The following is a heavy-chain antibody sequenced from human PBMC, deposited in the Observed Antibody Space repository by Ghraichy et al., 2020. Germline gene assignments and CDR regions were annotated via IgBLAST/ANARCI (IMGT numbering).Heavy chain of an antibody. J-gene: IGHJ3*02. CDR2: IYPGDSDT. Sequence: GESLNISCQGSGYIFTSYWIGWVRQMPGKGLEWMGIIYPGDSDTRYSPSFQGQVTISADKSISTAYLQWSSLKGSDTAMYYCARHKVRGFNDAFDIWGQGTMVTVSS. V-gene: IGHV5-51*01. CDR3: ARHKVRGFNDAFDI. D-gene: IGHD3-10*01. CDR1: GYIFTSYW.